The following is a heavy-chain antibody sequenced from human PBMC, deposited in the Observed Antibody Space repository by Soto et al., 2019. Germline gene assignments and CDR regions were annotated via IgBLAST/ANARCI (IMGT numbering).Heavy chain of an antibody. Sequence: PSETLSLTCTVSGGSISTYYGSWIRQPPGKGLEWIGYIYYSGSTNYNPSLKSRVTISVDTSKNQFSLKLSSVTAAARAFFYCQREPRIGAGKTGSAPGGKGTWVPVS. CDR2: IYYSGST. CDR1: GGSISTYY. V-gene: IGHV4-59*01. J-gene: IGHJ5*02. D-gene: IGHD3-10*01. CDR3: QREPRIGAGKTGSAP.